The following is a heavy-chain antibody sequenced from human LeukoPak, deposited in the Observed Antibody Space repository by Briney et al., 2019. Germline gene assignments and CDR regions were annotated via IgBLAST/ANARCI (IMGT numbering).Heavy chain of an antibody. D-gene: IGHD1-26*01. CDR3: ARGTGYSVFDI. Sequence: GGSLRLSCAASGLTFSGYWMHWVGQVSSKGLVWVSRINSDESSTSYADSVKGRFTISRDNAKNTLYLQMNSLRAEDTAVYYCARGTGYSVFDIWGQGTMVTVSS. CDR2: INSDESST. J-gene: IGHJ3*02. CDR1: GLTFSGYW. V-gene: IGHV3-74*01.